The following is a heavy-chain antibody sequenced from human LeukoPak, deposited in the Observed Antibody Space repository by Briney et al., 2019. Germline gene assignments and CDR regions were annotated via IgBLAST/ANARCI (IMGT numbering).Heavy chain of an antibody. J-gene: IGHJ4*02. V-gene: IGHV1-8*03. CDR3: AREDFYDSGSNDY. CDR1: GYTYTGYY. CDR2: MNPNSGII. Sequence: ASVKVSCKASGYTYTGYYMHWVRQAPGQGLEWMGWMNPNSGIIAYAQNFQGRVTITRNTSISTAYMELSSLRSEDTAVYYCAREDFYDSGSNDYWGQGTLVTVSS. D-gene: IGHD3-22*01.